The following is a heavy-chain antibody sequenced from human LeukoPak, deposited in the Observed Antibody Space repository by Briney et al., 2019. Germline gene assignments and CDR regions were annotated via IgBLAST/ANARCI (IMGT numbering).Heavy chain of an antibody. CDR3: ARERSGYYYD. J-gene: IGHJ4*02. D-gene: IGHD3-22*01. CDR1: GGSISSYY. Sequence: SETLSLTCTVSGGSISSYYWSWIRQPPGKGLEWIGYIYYSGSTNYNPSLKSRVTISVDTSNNQFSLKLSSVTAAETAVYYCARERSGYYYDWGQGTLVTVSS. CDR2: IYYSGST. V-gene: IGHV4-59*01.